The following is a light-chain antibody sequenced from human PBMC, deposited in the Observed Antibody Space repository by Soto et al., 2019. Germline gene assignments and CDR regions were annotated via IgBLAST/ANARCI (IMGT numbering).Light chain of an antibody. J-gene: IGKJ1*01. CDR2: DAS. CDR1: QSLNSW. Sequence: DIQMTQSPSTLSASVGDRVTITCRASQSLNSWLAWYQQKPGKAPNLLIYDASVLQSGIPSRFSGSESGTEFTLTISSLQPDDFATYYCQQYKTYPWTFGQGTKV. V-gene: IGKV1-5*01. CDR3: QQYKTYPWT.